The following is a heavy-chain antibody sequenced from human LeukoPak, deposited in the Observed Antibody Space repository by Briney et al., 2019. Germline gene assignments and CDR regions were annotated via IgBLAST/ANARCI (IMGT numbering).Heavy chain of an antibody. V-gene: IGHV3-21*01. J-gene: IGHJ4*02. Sequence: PGGSLRLSCAASGFSFSTYRMNWVRQAPGKGLEWVSSISSSSSYIYYADSVKGRFTISRDNAKNSLYLQMNSLRAEDTAVYYCARGTSSGWYSGVFDYWGQGTLVTVSS. CDR2: ISSSSSYI. CDR3: ARGTSSGWYSGVFDY. D-gene: IGHD6-19*01. CDR1: GFSFSTYR.